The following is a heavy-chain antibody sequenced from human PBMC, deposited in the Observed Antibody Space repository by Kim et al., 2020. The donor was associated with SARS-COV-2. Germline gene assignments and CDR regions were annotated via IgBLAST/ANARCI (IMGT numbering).Heavy chain of an antibody. D-gene: IGHD6-25*01. V-gene: IGHV3-33*01. J-gene: IGHJ4*02. CDR3: AREGGIEAPNYYFDY. CDR1: GFAFSTSG. CDR2: MWYDGSNK. Sequence: GGSLRLSCAASGFAFSTSGMHWVRQAPGKGLEWVAVMWYDGSNKYYADSVKGRFTISRDNSKNTLYLQMNSLRAEDTAVYYCAREGGIEAPNYYFDYWGQGTLVTVSS.